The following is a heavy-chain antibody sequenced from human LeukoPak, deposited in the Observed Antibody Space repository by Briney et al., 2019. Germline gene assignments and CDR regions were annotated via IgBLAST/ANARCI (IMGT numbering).Heavy chain of an antibody. CDR2: IYYSGST. CDR3: ARVRGGYDFWSGYYTRNWFDP. D-gene: IGHD3-3*01. V-gene: IGHV4-59*01. J-gene: IGHJ5*02. CDR1: GGSISSYY. Sequence: SETLSLTCTVSGGSISSYYWSWIRQPPGKGLEWIGYIYYSGSTNYNPSLESRVTISVDTSKNQFSLKLSSVTAADTAVYYCARVRGGYDFWSGYYTRNWFDPWGQGTLVTVSS.